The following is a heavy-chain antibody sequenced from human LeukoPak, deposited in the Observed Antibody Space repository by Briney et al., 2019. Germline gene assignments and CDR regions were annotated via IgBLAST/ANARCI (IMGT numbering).Heavy chain of an antibody. CDR1: GYTFTSYG. V-gene: IGHV1-18*01. CDR3: ARDSGGTTHYYYGMDI. CDR2: ISAYNGNT. D-gene: IGHD2-15*01. J-gene: IGHJ6*02. Sequence: KPGASVKVSCKASGYTFTSYGISWVRQAPGQGLEWMGWISAYNGNTNYAQKLQGRVTMTTDTSTSTAYMELRSLRSDDTAVYYCARDSGGTTHYYYGMDIWGQGTTVTVSS.